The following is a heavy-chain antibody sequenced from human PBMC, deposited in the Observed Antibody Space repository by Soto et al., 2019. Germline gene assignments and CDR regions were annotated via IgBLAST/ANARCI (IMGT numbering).Heavy chain of an antibody. J-gene: IGHJ1*01. V-gene: IGHV3-7*05. D-gene: IGHD1-1*01. CDR1: GFTFRSYW. CDR3: ARWTMAGNEVPCG. Sequence: EGQLVESGGGLVQPGGSLRLSCQVSGFTFRSYWMTWVRRAPGKGLEWVANINLDGSEKYYVDAVKGRFTISRDNAKNSLHLVSRALRPNDTAVYFCARWTMAGNEVPCGWSQGTLVTVSS. CDR2: INLDGSEK.